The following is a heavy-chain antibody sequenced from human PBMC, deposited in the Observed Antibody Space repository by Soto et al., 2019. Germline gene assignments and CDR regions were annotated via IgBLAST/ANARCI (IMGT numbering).Heavy chain of an antibody. CDR3: AKDLLPLREEDDY. CDR1: GFTFSSYA. Sequence: EVQLLESRGGLVQPGGSLRLSCAASGFTFSSYAMSWVRQAPGKGLEWVSAISGSGGSTYYADSVKGRFTISRDNSKNTLYLQMNSLRAEDTAVYYCAKDLLPLREEDDYWGQGTLVTVSS. CDR2: ISGSGGST. J-gene: IGHJ4*02. D-gene: IGHD3-3*01. V-gene: IGHV3-23*01.